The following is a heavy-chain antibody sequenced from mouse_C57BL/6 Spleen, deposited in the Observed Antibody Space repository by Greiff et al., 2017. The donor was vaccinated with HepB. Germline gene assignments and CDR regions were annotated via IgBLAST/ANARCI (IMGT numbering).Heavy chain of an antibody. J-gene: IGHJ3*01. CDR2: IRSKSNNYAT. D-gene: IGHD1-1*01. V-gene: IGHV10-1*01. CDR3: TYGEFAY. CDR1: GFSFNTYA. Sequence: DAGGGLVQPKGSLKLSCAASGFSFNTYAMNWVRQAPGKGLEWVARIRSKSNNYATYYADSVKDRFTISRDDSESMLYLQMNNLKTEDTAMYYCTYGEFAYWGQGTLVTVSA.